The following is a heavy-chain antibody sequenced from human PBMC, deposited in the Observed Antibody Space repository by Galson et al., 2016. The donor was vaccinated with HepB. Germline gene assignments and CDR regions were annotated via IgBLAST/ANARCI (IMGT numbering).Heavy chain of an antibody. CDR2: ICTSTSNI. CDR1: GFTFSRYS. CDR3: AAGRGFDP. J-gene: IGHJ5*02. V-gene: IGHV3-48*02. D-gene: IGHD3-10*01. Sequence: SLRLSCAASGFTFSRYSMYWVRQAPGKGLERVSYICTSTSNIFYAVSVKGRFTISRDNAKNSLYLQMNSMRHEDTAVYYCAAGRGFDPWGRGTLVTVSS.